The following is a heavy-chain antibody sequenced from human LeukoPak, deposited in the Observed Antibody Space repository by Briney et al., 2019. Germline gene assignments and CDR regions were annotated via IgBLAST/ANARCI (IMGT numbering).Heavy chain of an antibody. Sequence: GGSLRLSCAASGFTFSSYSMNWVRQAPGKGLEGVSCISSSSSYIYYADSVKGRFTTSRDNAKNSLYLQMNSLSAEDTAVYYCARDLISAAGTSYYYYMDVWGKGTTVTVSS. J-gene: IGHJ6*03. CDR1: GFTFSSYS. CDR3: ARDLISAAGTSYYYYMDV. D-gene: IGHD6-13*01. V-gene: IGHV3-21*01. CDR2: ISSSSSYI.